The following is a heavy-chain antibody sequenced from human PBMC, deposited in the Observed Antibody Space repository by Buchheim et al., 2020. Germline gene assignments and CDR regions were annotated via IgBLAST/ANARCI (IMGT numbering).Heavy chain of an antibody. J-gene: IGHJ4*02. CDR3: ARVSYMGSWADHDY. CDR2: ISSSSRYT. Sequence: EVQLVESGGGLVKPGGSLRLSCAASGFTFSSYSMNWVRQAPGKGLEWVSSISSSSRYTYYADSVKGRFTISRDNAKNKLYLQMNSLRAEDTAVYYCARVSYMGSWADHDYWGQGTL. V-gene: IGHV3-21*01. D-gene: IGHD3-10*01. CDR1: GFTFSSYS.